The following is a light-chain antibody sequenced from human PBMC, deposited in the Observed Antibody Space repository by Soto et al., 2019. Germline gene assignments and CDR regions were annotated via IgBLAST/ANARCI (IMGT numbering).Light chain of an antibody. CDR3: QQYYICPLA. CDR2: DAS. CDR1: QSVSSNY. J-gene: IGKJ4*01. V-gene: IGKV3-20*01. Sequence: EIVLTQSPGTLSFSPGERATLSCRASQSVSSNYLAWYQQKPGQAPRLLIYDASNRATGIPARFSGSGSGTDFTLTISGLQSEDFATYYCQQYYICPLAFGGGTKVDI.